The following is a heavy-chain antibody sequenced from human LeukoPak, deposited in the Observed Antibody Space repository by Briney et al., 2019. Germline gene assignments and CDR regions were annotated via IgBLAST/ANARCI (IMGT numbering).Heavy chain of an antibody. V-gene: IGHV3-30*02. CDR1: GFTFSGFV. D-gene: IGHD1-26*01. Sequence: GGSLRLSCAASGFTFSGFVMHWVRQAPDKGGEGGGFIRDDGSTKHYAEFVKGRFTISRDNSKNTLSMKMNSLRAEDTALYYCARDGFRYRGHSGYYYYMDVWGKGTTVTVSS. CDR2: IRDDGSTK. J-gene: IGHJ6*03. CDR3: ARDGFRYRGHSGYYYYMDV.